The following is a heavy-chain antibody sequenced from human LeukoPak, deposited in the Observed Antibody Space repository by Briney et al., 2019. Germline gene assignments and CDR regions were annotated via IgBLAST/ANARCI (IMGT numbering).Heavy chain of an antibody. D-gene: IGHD5-12*01. J-gene: IGHJ4*02. CDR1: GYTFTSYG. Sequence: ASVKVSCKASGYTFTSYGISWVRQAPGQGLEWMGWISAYNGNTNYAQKLQARVTMTTDTSTSTAYMELRSLRSDDTAVYYCARDTGLQYSGYDHDYWGQGTLVTVSS. CDR3: ARDTGLQYSGYDHDY. V-gene: IGHV1-18*01. CDR2: ISAYNGNT.